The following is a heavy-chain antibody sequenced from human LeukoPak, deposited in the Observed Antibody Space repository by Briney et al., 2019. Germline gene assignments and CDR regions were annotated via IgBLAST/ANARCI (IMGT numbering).Heavy chain of an antibody. J-gene: IGHJ6*02. CDR3: TTRYYDFWSGYYHYGMDV. CDR2: IKSKTDGGTT. Sequence: GGSLRLSCAAFGFTFSNAWMSWVRQAPGKGLEWVGRIKSKTDGGTTDYAAPVKGRFTISRDDSKNTLYLQMNSLETEDTAVYYCTTRYYDFWSGYYHYGMDVWGQGTTVTVSS. CDR1: GFTFSNAW. V-gene: IGHV3-15*01. D-gene: IGHD3-3*01.